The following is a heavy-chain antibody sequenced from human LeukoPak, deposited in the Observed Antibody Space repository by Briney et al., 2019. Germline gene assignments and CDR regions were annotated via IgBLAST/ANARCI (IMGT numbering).Heavy chain of an antibody. CDR1: GFTFSSYG. CDR2: IKEDGSEK. V-gene: IGHV3-7*03. J-gene: IGHJ6*02. Sequence: GGSLRLSCAASGFTFSSYGMHWVRQAPGKGLEWVANIKEDGSEKYYVDSVKGRFTISRDNAKNSLYLQMNSLRAEDTAIYYCARGMNVWGQGTTVTVSS. CDR3: ARGMNV.